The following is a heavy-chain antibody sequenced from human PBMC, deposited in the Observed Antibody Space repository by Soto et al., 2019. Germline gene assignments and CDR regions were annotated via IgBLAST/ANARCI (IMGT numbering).Heavy chain of an antibody. J-gene: IGHJ4*02. CDR1: GFTFSSYS. Sequence: GGSLRLSCAASGFTFSSYSMNWVRQAPGKGLEWVSSISSSSSYIYYADSVKGRFTISRDNAKNSLYLQMNSLRAEDTAVYYCARGQINYDFWSGYSTGYWGQGTLVTVSS. V-gene: IGHV3-21*01. CDR3: ARGQINYDFWSGYSTGY. CDR2: ISSSSSYI. D-gene: IGHD3-3*01.